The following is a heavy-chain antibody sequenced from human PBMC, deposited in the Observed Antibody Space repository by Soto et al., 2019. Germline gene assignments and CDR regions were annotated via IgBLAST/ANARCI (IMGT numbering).Heavy chain of an antibody. CDR2: IHYSGST. CDR1: GDSISTFY. CDR3: ASVRSTLLDY. D-gene: IGHD3-3*01. J-gene: IGHJ4*02. Sequence: PSETLSLTCTVSGDSISTFYWSWIRQPPGKGLEWIGYIHYSGSTNYNPSLKSQVIISVDTSKNQFSLKLSSVTAADTAVYFCASVRSTLLDYWGQGTLVTVSS. V-gene: IGHV4-59*01.